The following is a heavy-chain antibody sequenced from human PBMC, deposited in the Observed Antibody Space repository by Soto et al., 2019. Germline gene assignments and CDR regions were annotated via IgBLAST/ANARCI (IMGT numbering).Heavy chain of an antibody. V-gene: IGHV1-18*01. CDR1: GYTFTNYG. CDR3: SRGTSIPASGDY. Sequence: QVPLVQSRAEVKKPGASVKVSCKASGYTFTNYGINWVRQAPGQGLEWLGWVSAYNGERRYAQRVQARVIMTTDTSTTTAYMELRSLRSDDTAVYYCSRGTSIPASGDYWGQGTLVTVSS. D-gene: IGHD6-6*01. J-gene: IGHJ4*01. CDR2: VSAYNGER.